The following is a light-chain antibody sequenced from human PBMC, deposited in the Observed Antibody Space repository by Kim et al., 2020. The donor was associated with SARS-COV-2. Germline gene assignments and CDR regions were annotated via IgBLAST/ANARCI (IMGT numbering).Light chain of an antibody. CDR1: SSDVGGYNY. V-gene: IGLV2-8*01. CDR2: EVS. J-gene: IGLJ2*01. Sequence: QSALTQPPSASGSPGQSVTISCTGTSSDVGGYNYVSWYQQHPGKAPKLMIYEVSKRPSGVPDRFSGSKSGNTASLTVSGLQAEDEADYYCSSYAGSNNLEVFSGGTQLTVL. CDR3: SSYAGSNNLEV.